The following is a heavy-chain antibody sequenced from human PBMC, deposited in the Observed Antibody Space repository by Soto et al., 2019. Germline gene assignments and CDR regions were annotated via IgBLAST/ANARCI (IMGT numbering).Heavy chain of an antibody. J-gene: IGHJ4*02. D-gene: IGHD3-10*01. CDR3: ARLPYGSGSSPIDY. Sequence: QVQLQQWGAGLLKPSETLSLTCAVYGGSFSGYYWSWIRQPPGKGLEWIGEINHSGSTNYNPSLNSRVAISVDTSKSHFSLKLSSVPAADTAVYDCARLPYGSGSSPIDYWGQGTLVTVSS. CDR1: GGSFSGYY. V-gene: IGHV4-34*01. CDR2: INHSGST.